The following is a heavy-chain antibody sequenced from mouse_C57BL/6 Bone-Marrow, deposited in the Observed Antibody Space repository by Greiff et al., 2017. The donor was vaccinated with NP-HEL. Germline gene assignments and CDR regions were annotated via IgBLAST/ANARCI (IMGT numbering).Heavy chain of an antibody. CDR3: AKGRGMITTGAMDY. CDR1: GYTFTSYW. V-gene: IGHV1-7*01. Sequence: VQLQQSGAELAKPGASVKLSCKASGYTFTSYWMHWVKQRPGQGLEWIGYINPSSGYTKYNQKFKDKATLTADKYSSTAYMQLSSLTYEDSAVYYCAKGRGMITTGAMDYWGQGTSVTVSS. D-gene: IGHD2-4*01. CDR2: INPSSGYT. J-gene: IGHJ4*01.